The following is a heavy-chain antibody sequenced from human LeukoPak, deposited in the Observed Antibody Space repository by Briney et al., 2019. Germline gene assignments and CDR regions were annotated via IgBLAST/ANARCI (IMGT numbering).Heavy chain of an antibody. D-gene: IGHD3-3*01. Sequence: ASVKVSCKASGYTFTGYYMHWVRQAPGQGLEWMGRINPNSGGTNYAQKFQGRVTMTRDTSISTAYMELSRLRSDDTAVYYCVRAEGLRFLEWLSASYNWFDPWGQGTLVTVSS. CDR2: INPNSGGT. V-gene: IGHV1-2*06. CDR3: VRAEGLRFLEWLSASYNWFDP. J-gene: IGHJ5*02. CDR1: GYTFTGYY.